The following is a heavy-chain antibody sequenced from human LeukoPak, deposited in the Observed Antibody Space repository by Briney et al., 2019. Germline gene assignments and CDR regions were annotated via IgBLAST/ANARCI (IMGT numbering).Heavy chain of an antibody. CDR3: AKDREYSYVYDAFDI. CDR2: MSGSCGST. D-gene: IGHD3-16*01. CDR1: GFTFSSYA. Sequence: PGGSLRLSCAASGFTFSSYAMSWVRQAPGKGLEWVSGMSGSCGSTYYADSVKGRFTISRDNSKNTLYLQMNTLRAEDTAVYYCAKDREYSYVYDAFDIWGQGTLVTVSS. V-gene: IGHV3-23*01. J-gene: IGHJ3*02.